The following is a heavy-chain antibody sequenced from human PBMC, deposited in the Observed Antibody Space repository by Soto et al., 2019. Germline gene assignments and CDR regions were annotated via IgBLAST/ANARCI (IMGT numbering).Heavy chain of an antibody. Sequence: QVQLVQSGAEVKKPGSSVKVSCKASGGTFSSYAISWVRQAPGQGLEWMGGIIPIFGTANYAQKFQGRVTITADESTSTAYMELSSLRSQDTAVYYCARTEGFQLYPYYYYGMDVWGQGTTVTVSS. CDR1: GGTFSSYA. CDR2: IIPIFGTA. J-gene: IGHJ6*02. D-gene: IGHD3-16*02. CDR3: ARTEGFQLYPYYYYGMDV. V-gene: IGHV1-69*12.